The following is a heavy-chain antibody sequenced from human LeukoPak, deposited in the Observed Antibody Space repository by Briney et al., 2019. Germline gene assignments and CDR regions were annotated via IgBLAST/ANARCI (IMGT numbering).Heavy chain of an antibody. V-gene: IGHV3-23*01. CDR3: AGYEGYAYYYNYMDV. J-gene: IGHJ6*03. CDR1: GFTFSNYA. Sequence: GGSLRLSCAASGFTFSNYAMTWVRQAPGKGLEWVSSISASGGSTFYADSVKGRFTISRDNSKNTLYLQMSSLRAEDTAVYYCAGYEGYAYYYNYMDVWGKGTTVTVSS. D-gene: IGHD2-15*01. CDR2: ISASGGST.